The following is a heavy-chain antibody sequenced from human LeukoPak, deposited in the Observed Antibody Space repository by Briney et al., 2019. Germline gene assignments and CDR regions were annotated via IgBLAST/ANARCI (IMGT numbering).Heavy chain of an antibody. V-gene: IGHV4-59*01. CDR3: ARWSGDYDILTGYHSFDF. Sequence: SGTLSLTCAVSGGSISSYYWSWIRQPPGKGLEWIGYIYYSGSTNYNPSLKSRVTISVDTSKNQFSLKLSSVTAADTAVYYCARWSGDYDILTGYHSFDFWGQGTLVTVSS. CDR1: GGSISSYY. D-gene: IGHD3-9*01. CDR2: IYYSGST. J-gene: IGHJ4*02.